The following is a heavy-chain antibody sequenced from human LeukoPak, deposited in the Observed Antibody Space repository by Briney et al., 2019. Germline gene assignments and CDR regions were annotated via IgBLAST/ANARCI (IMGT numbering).Heavy chain of an antibody. CDR1: GYTFTIYG. J-gene: IGHJ4*02. Sequence: GASVKVSCKASGYTFTIYGISWVRQAPGQGLEWMGWISAYNGNANYAQKLRGRVTMTTDTSTSTAYMELRSLRSDDTAVYYCARAAVTTEGFDYWGQGTLVTVSS. CDR3: ARAAVTTEGFDY. D-gene: IGHD4-17*01. CDR2: ISAYNGNA. V-gene: IGHV1-18*01.